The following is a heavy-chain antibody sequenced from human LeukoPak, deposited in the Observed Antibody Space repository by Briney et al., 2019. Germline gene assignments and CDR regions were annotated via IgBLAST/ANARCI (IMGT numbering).Heavy chain of an antibody. J-gene: IGHJ5*02. CDR1: GLTVVGNY. CDR3: AASGSHYWFDP. V-gene: IGHV3-53*01. D-gene: IGHD3-10*01. CDR2: IYTSGGT. Sequence: PGGSLRLSLAASGLTVVGNYMSWVRQAPGKGLGGGSVIYTSGGTYYADSVKDRFTISRDNSKSTLYLQMNTLRAEDTAVYFCAASGSHYWFDPWGQGTLVTVSS.